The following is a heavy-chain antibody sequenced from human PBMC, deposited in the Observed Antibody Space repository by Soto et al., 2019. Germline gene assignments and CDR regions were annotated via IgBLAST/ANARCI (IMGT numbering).Heavy chain of an antibody. V-gene: IGHV5-51*01. CDR2: IYPGDSDT. CDR1: GYSFTSYW. CDR3: ARTTYYYDSSRHYHRAY. Sequence: GESLKISCKGSGYSFTSYWIGWVRQMPGKGLEWMGIIYPGDSDTRYSPSFQGQVTISADKSISTAYLQWSSLKASDTAMYYCARTTYYYDSSRHYHRAYWGQGTLVTVSS. J-gene: IGHJ4*02. D-gene: IGHD3-22*01.